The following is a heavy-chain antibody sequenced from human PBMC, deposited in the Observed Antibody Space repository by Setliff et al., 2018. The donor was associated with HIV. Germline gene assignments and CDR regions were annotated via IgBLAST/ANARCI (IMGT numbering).Heavy chain of an antibody. CDR1: GGSFSGYY. CDR2: INHSGST. D-gene: IGHD3-3*01. J-gene: IGHJ6*03. CDR3: ARKVTIFGVVIIYYYMDV. Sequence: SETLSLTCAVYGGSFSGYYWSWIRQPPGKGLEWIGEINHSGSTNYNMSLWSRVTISLDASRNQFSLELISVTAADTAVYYCARKVTIFGVVIIYYYMDVWGKGTTVTVSS. V-gene: IGHV4-34*01.